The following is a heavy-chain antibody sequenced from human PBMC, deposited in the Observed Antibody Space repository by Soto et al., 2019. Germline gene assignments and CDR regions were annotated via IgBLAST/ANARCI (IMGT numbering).Heavy chain of an antibody. Sequence: GGSLRLSCAASGFTFSSYAMSWVRQAPGKGLEWVSAISGSGGSTYYADSVKGRFTISRDNSKNTLYLQMNSLRAEDTAVYYCAKDIRSPRYCSGGSCRPYYFDYWGQGTLVTVSS. J-gene: IGHJ4*02. CDR3: AKDIRSPRYCSGGSCRPYYFDY. D-gene: IGHD2-15*01. V-gene: IGHV3-23*01. CDR2: ISGSGGST. CDR1: GFTFSSYA.